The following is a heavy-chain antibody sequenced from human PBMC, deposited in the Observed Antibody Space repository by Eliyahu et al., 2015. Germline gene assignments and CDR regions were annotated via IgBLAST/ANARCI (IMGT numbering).Heavy chain of an antibody. CDR2: IYWDDDK. Sequence: QITLKESGPTLVKPTQTLTXTCTFSGFXLSXXXVXVGWXRQXPGKALEWLALIYWDDDKRYSPSLKSRLTITKDTSKNQVVLTMTNMDPVDTATYYCARHAYYYDSSGYYYGFDYWGQGTLVTVSS. V-gene: IGHV2-5*02. D-gene: IGHD3-22*01. J-gene: IGHJ4*02. CDR1: GFXLSXXXVX. CDR3: ARHAYYYDSSGYYYGFDY.